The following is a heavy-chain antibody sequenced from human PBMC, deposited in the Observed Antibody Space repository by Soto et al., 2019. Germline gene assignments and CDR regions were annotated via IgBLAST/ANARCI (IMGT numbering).Heavy chain of an antibody. J-gene: IGHJ4*02. CDR3: ARHKILERVFDY. CDR1: GDSISSSNYY. D-gene: IGHD3-3*01. Sequence: QLQLQESGPGLVKPSETLSLICSVSGDSISSSNYYWGWIRQPPGKGLEWIGSIYYRGSSYYTPSLKSRVIISVDTSKNQFSLKLSSVSAADTAVYYCARHKILERVFDYWGQGTLVTVSS. V-gene: IGHV4-39*01. CDR2: IYYRGSS.